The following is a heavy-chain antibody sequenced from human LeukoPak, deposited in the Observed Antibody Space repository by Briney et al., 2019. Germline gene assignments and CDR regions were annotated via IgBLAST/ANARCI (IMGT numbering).Heavy chain of an antibody. Sequence: GGSLRLSCAASGFTFSNYGMSWVRQAPGKGLEWVSAITATSSSTHDADSVQGRFTISRDNSNNRLFLQMNSLRAEDTAVYFCGSPRRGYWGQGTLVTVSS. CDR2: ITATSSST. CDR1: GFTFSNYG. V-gene: IGHV3-23*01. CDR3: GSPRRGY. J-gene: IGHJ4*02.